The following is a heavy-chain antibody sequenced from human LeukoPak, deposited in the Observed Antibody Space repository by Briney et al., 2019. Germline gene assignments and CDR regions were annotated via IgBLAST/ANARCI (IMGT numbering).Heavy chain of an antibody. J-gene: IGHJ3*02. V-gene: IGHV3-33*06. CDR1: GFTFTTYG. Sequence: PGRSLRLSCVASGFTFTTYGMHWVRQAPGKGLEWVAVIWSDGINRFYADSVKGRFTFSRDNSKNTLSLQMDSLRVEDTAVYYCVKERGPSDAFDIWGHGTVVTVSS. CDR2: IWSDGINR. CDR3: VKERGPSDAFDI.